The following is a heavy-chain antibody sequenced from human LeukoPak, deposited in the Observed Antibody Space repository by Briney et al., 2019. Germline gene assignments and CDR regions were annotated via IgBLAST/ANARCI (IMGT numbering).Heavy chain of an antibody. CDR3: ARRLVSMDAFDI. D-gene: IGHD2/OR15-2a*01. V-gene: IGHV2-5*01. Sequence: SGPTLVNPTQTLTLTCTFSGFSLSTSGVGVGWIRQPPGKALEWLALIYWNDDKRYSPSLKSRLTITKDTSKNQVVLTMTNMDPVDTATYYCARRLVSMDAFDIWGQGTMVTVSS. J-gene: IGHJ3*02. CDR2: IYWNDDK. CDR1: GFSLSTSGVG.